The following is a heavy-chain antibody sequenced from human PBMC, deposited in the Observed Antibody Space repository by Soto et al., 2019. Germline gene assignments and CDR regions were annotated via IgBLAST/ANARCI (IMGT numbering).Heavy chain of an antibody. V-gene: IGHV4-59*01. D-gene: IGHD3-22*01. J-gene: IGHJ4*02. CDR3: ARMNYYDTSGYPFDY. Sequence: SETLSLTCAVSGGSISSYYWSWIRQPPGKGLEWSGYSYFRGTTNYNPSLKSRVTMSADTSKNQFSLKLNSVTAADTAVYYCARMNYYDTSGYPFDYWGQGMMVTVSS. CDR1: GGSISSYY. CDR2: SYFRGTT.